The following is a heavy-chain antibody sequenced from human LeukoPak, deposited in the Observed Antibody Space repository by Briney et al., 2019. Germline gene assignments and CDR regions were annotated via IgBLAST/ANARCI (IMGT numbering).Heavy chain of an antibody. D-gene: IGHD1-26*01. J-gene: IGHJ4*02. Sequence: SETLSLTCTVSGGSISSYNWHWIRQPAGKGLEWVGHIYSSGSTNYNPSLKSRVTMSVDTSKTQFSLKLSSVTAADTAVYYCARGARAVGTTTYFDYWGQGTLVTVSS. CDR1: GGSISSYN. CDR3: ARGARAVGTTTYFDY. V-gene: IGHV4-4*07. CDR2: IYSSGST.